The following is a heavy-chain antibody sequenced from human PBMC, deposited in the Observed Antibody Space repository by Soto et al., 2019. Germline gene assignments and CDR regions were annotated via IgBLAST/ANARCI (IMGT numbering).Heavy chain of an antibody. Sequence: QVQLVESGGGVVQPGRSLRLSCAASGFNFRTYGIHWVRQAPGKGLEWVALISKDGSHSCYAHSVKGRFTTSRDNSQNKAFLQVNSLRADDTAVYFCARGTDYADLGNAEYFHPWGQGTLVTVSS. J-gene: IGHJ1*01. V-gene: IGHV3-30*03. D-gene: IGHD4-17*01. CDR3: ARGTDYADLGNAEYFHP. CDR1: GFNFRTYG. CDR2: ISKDGSHS.